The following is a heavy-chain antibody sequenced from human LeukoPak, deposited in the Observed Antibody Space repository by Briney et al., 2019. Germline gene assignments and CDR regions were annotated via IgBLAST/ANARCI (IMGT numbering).Heavy chain of an antibody. J-gene: IGHJ6*03. V-gene: IGHV1-8*03. Sequence: AASVKVSCKASGYTFTSYDINWVRQATGQGLEWMGWMNPNSGNTGYAQKFQGRVTITRNTSISTAYMELSSLRSEDTAVYYCARDLATVVTIGLRYYYYYYMDVWGKGTTVTVSS. CDR2: MNPNSGNT. CDR3: ARDLATVVTIGLRYYYYYYMDV. D-gene: IGHD4-23*01. CDR1: GYTFTSYD.